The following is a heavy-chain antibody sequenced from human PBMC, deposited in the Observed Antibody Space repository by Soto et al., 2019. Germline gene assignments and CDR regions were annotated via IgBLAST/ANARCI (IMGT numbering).Heavy chain of an antibody. V-gene: IGHV4-34*01. J-gene: IGHJ6*02. CDR1: GGSFSGYY. Sequence: PSETLSLTCAVYGGSFSGYYWSWIRQPPGKGLEWIGEINHSGSTNYNPSLKSRVTISVDTSKNQFSLKLSSVTAADTAVYYCARGITLAYYYYYYGMDVWGQGTTVTVSS. D-gene: IGHD3-16*01. CDR2: INHSGST. CDR3: ARGITLAYYYYYYGMDV.